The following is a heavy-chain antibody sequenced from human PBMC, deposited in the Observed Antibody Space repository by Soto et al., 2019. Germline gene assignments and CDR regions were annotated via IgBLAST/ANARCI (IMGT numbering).Heavy chain of an antibody. D-gene: IGHD6-19*01. J-gene: IGHJ5*02. CDR1: GGSISSYY. Sequence: SETLSLTCTVSGGSISSYYWSWIRQPPGKGLEWIGYIYYSGSTNYNPSLKSRVTISVDTSKNQFSLKLSSVTAADTAVYYCARAITGYSSGWYGSILNWFDPWGQGTLVTVSS. CDR2: IYYSGST. CDR3: ARAITGYSSGWYGSILNWFDP. V-gene: IGHV4-59*01.